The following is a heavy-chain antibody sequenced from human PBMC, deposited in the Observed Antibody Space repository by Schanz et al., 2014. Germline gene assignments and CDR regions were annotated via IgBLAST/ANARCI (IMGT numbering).Heavy chain of an antibody. V-gene: IGHV3-64*01. Sequence: EVQLVESGGGLVQPGGSLRLSCAASGFTFSSYAMHWVRQAPGKGLEYVSTINSNGGSTYYANSVKGRFSISRDNSKNTLYLQMGSLRAEDMAVYYCARWRAVAGTVYFDYWGQGTLVTVSS. CDR1: GFTFSSYA. CDR3: ARWRAVAGTVYFDY. J-gene: IGHJ4*02. D-gene: IGHD6-19*01. CDR2: INSNGGST.